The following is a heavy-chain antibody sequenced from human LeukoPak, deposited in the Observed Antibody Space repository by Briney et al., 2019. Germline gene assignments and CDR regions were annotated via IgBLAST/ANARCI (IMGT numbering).Heavy chain of an antibody. J-gene: IGHJ4*02. D-gene: IGHD3-10*01. CDR3: ARVITMVRGIWGVLGY. V-gene: IGHV1-8*02. CDR2: MNPNSGNT. Sequence: ASVKVSCKASGYTFTSYYMHWVRQAPGQGLEWMGWMNPNSGNTGYAQKFQGRVTMTRNTSISTAYMELSSLRSEDTAVYYCARVITMVRGIWGVLGYWGQGTLVTVSS. CDR1: GYTFTSYY.